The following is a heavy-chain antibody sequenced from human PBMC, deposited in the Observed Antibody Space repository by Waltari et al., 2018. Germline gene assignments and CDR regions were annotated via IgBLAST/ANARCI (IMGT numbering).Heavy chain of an antibody. CDR2: IYHSGSS. V-gene: IGHV4-38-2*01. CDR1: GYSISSGYY. D-gene: IGHD3-3*01. CDR3: ARIAYDFNWFDP. J-gene: IGHJ5*02. Sequence: QVQLQESGPGLVKPSETLSLTCAVSGYSISSGYYWGWIRQPPGKGLEWIGSIYHSGSSDYNPSLKSRVTISVDTSKNQFSRKLSAVTAADTAVYYCARIAYDFNWFDPWGQGTLVTVSS.